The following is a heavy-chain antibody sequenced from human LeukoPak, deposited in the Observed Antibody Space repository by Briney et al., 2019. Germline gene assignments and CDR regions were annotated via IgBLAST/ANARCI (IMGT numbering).Heavy chain of an antibody. V-gene: IGHV4-59*01. J-gene: IGHJ3*02. Sequence: SETLSLTCTVSGGSISSYFWTWIRQPPGKGLEWIGYIYYSGSTNYYPSLKSRVTISLDTSKNQFSLRLTSVTAADTAVYHCARSAWGYAFDIWGQGTMVTVSS. CDR2: IYYSGST. D-gene: IGHD3-16*01. CDR3: ARSAWGYAFDI. CDR1: GGSISSYF.